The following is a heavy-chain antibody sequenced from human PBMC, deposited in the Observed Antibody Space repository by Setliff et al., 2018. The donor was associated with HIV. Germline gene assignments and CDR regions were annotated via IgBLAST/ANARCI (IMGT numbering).Heavy chain of an antibody. CDR1: GGSISRDSFY. V-gene: IGHV4-39*01. J-gene: IGHJ6*03. D-gene: IGHD2-2*01. CDR2: IYYSGTT. Sequence: SETLSLTCTVSGGSISRDSFYWGWFRQPPGEGLEWIGSIYYSGTTYYAPSLETRLTISVDTSKNQFSLKPSSVTAADTAVYYCGNQAVVPADMDYYYYIDVWGKGTTVTVSS. CDR3: GNQAVVPADMDYYYYIDV.